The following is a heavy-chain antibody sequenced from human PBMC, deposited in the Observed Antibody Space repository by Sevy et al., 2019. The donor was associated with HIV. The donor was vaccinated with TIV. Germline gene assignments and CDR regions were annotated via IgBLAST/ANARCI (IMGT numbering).Heavy chain of an antibody. J-gene: IGHJ5*02. CDR1: GGSISSGGYS. CDR3: ARVVRAAAGTLWWFDP. CDR2: IYHSGST. V-gene: IGHV4-30-2*01. Sequence: SETLCLTCAVSGGSISSGGYSWSWIRQPPGKGLEWIGYIYHSGSTYYNPSLKSRVTISVDRSKNQFSLKLSSVTAADTAVYYCARVVRAAAGTLWWFDPWGQGTLVTVSS. D-gene: IGHD6-13*01.